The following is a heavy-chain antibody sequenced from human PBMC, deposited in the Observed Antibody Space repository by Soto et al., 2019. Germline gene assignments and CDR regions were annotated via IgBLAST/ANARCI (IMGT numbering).Heavy chain of an antibody. D-gene: IGHD1-26*01. CDR2: IIPIFGTA. CDR3: VAGATSSSYYYYYGMDV. V-gene: IGHV1-69*13. J-gene: IGHJ6*02. CDR1: GGTFSSYA. Sequence: GASVKVSCKASGGTFSSYAISWVRQAPGQGLEWMGGIIPIFGTANYAQKFQGRVTITADESTSTAYMELSSLRSEDTAVYYCVAGATSSSYYYYYGMDVWGQGTTVTVSS.